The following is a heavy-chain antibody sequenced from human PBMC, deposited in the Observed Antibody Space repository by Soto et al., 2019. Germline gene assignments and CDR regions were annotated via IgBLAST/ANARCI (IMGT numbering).Heavy chain of an antibody. J-gene: IGHJ6*02. CDR3: ASSRPPSSSWYYYGMDV. Sequence: GASVKVSCKASGVTFSSYAISWVRQAPGQGLEWMGGIIPIFGTANYAQKFQGRVTITADKSTSTAYMELSSLRSEDTAVYYCASSRPPSSSWYYYGMDVWGQGTTVTVSS. D-gene: IGHD6-13*01. CDR2: IIPIFGTA. V-gene: IGHV1-69*06. CDR1: GVTFSSYA.